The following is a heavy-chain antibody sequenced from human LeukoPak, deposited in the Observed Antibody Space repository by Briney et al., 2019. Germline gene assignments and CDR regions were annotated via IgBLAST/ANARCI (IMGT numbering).Heavy chain of an antibody. CDR2: MNPNSGNT. V-gene: IGHV1-8*03. D-gene: IGHD3-10*01. CDR3: ARGWLYYYYYYMDV. CDR1: GYTFTSYD. Sequence: ASVKVSCKASGYTFTSYDINWVRQATGQGLEWMGWMNPNSGNTGYAQKFQGRVTITRNTSISTAYMELSSLRSEDTAVYYCARGWLYYYYYYMDVWGKGTTVTVFS. J-gene: IGHJ6*03.